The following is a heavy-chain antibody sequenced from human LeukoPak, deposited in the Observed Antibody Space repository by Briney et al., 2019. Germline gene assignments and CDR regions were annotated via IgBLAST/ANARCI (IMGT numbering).Heavy chain of an antibody. CDR1: GFTFSSYS. J-gene: IGHJ3*02. V-gene: IGHV3-48*04. Sequence: GGSLRLSCTASGFTFSSYSMNWVRQAPGKGLEWISYISRNISITFYADSVKGRFTISRDNAKNSLYLQMSSLRGEDTATYYCARDADFSSGGGWYDAFDIWGQGTMVTVSS. D-gene: IGHD6-19*01. CDR3: ARDADFSSGGGWYDAFDI. CDR2: ISRNISIT.